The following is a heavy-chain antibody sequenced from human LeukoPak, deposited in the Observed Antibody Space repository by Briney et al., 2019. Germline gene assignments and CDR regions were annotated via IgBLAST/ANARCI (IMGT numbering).Heavy chain of an antibody. J-gene: IGHJ4*02. CDR3: ARAAAGKIDY. D-gene: IGHD6-13*01. V-gene: IGHV3-53*01. Sequence: PGGSLRLSCAASGFTVSSNYMSWVRQAPGKGLEWVSVIYSGGSTYYADSVKGRSTIPRDSSKNTLYLQMNSLRAEDTAVYYCARAAAGKIDYWGQGTLVTVSS. CDR2: IYSGGST. CDR1: GFTVSSNY.